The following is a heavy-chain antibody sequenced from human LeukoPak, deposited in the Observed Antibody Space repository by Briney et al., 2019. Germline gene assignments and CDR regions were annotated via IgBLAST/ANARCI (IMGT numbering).Heavy chain of an antibody. V-gene: IGHV4-61*02. D-gene: IGHD5-18*01. CDR3: ARGPPVDTAGDY. CDR2: IYTSGST. J-gene: IGHJ4*02. Sequence: SETLSLTCAVYGGSFSSGSYYWSWIRQPAGKGLEWIGRIYTSGSTNYNPSLKSRVTISVDTSKNQFSLKLSSVTAADTAVYYCARGPPVDTAGDYWGQGTLVTVSS. CDR1: GGSFSSGSYY.